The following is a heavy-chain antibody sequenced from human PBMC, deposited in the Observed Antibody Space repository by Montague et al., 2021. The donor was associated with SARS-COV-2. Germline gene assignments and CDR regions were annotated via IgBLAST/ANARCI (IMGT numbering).Heavy chain of an antibody. CDR1: GGSISSSSYY. V-gene: IGHV4-39*07. D-gene: IGHD3-16*01. Sequence: SETLSLTCTVSGGSISSSSYYWGWIRQPPGKGLEWIGSIYYSGSTYYNPSLKSRVTISVDTSKNQFSLKLSSVTAADTAVYYCARDLWLWLSVGGSFDYWGQGTLVTVSS. J-gene: IGHJ4*02. CDR3: ARDLWLWLSVGGSFDY. CDR2: IYYSGST.